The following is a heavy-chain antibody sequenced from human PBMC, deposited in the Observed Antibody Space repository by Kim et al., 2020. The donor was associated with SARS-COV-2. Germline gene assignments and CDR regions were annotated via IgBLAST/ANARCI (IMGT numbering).Heavy chain of an antibody. J-gene: IGHJ4*02. V-gene: IGHV3-23*01. CDR2: IGDSGNPT. CDR1: REAPGVVFDNYV. CDR3: AKGDFGSSLYYFES. D-gene: IGHD5-12*01. Sequence: GGSLRLSCKASREAPGVVFDNYVMTWVRQAPGKGLEWVAAIGDSGNPTHYADSVKGRFTSSRANSKKTFYLEMTSLRAEDTAVYYCAKGDFGSSLYYFESWGQGALVTVSS.